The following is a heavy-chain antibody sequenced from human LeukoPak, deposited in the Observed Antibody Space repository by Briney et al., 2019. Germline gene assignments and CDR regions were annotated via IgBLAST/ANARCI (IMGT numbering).Heavy chain of an antibody. D-gene: IGHD3-3*01. CDR1: GGSISDYY. CDR2: FYYSGST. V-gene: IGHV4-59*01. CDR3: ARGGGDFWSGYSPPYYYYYMDV. Sequence: PSETLSLTCTVSGGSISDYYRGWIRQPPGKGLEWIGYFYYSGSTNYNPSLKSRVTISVDTSKNQFSLKLSSVTAADTAVYYCARGGGDFWSGYSPPYYYYYMDVWGKGTTVTVSS. J-gene: IGHJ6*03.